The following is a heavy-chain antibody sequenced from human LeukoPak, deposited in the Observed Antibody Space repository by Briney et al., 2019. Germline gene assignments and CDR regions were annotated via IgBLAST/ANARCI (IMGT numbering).Heavy chain of an antibody. CDR2: FSAYNGNT. CDR1: GYTFTSYG. J-gene: IGHJ4*03. D-gene: IGHD2-15*01. CDR3: ARDHCSGGSCFHYFDY. V-gene: IGHV1-18*01. Sequence: ASVKVSCKASGYTFTSYGISWVRQAPGQGLEWMGWFSAYNGNTNYAQKLQGRVTMTTDTSTSTAYMELRSLRSDDTAVYYCARDHCSGGSCFHYFDYWGQGTTVTVSS.